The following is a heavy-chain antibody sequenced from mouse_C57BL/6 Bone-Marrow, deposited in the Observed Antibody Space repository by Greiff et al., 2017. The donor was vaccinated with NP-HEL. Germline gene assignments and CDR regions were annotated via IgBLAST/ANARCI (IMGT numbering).Heavy chain of an antibody. V-gene: IGHV1-52*01. CDR1: GYTFTSYW. D-gene: IGHD1-1*01. J-gene: IGHJ3*01. CDR3: ARHYYGSSYPVAY. Sequence: QVHVKQPGAELVRPGSSVKLSCKASGYTFTSYWMHWVKQRPIQGLEWIGNIDPSDSETHYNQKFKDKATLTVDKSSSTAYMQLSSLTSEDSAVYYCARHYYGSSYPVAYWGKGTLVTVSA. CDR2: IDPSDSET.